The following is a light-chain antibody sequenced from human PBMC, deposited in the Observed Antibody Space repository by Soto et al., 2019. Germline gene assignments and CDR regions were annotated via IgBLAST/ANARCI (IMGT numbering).Light chain of an antibody. Sequence: LTQPASVSGSPGQSITISCTGTGSDVGAYRYVSWYQQHPGQAPKLIIYDVSNRPSGVSDRFSGSKSGNTASLTISGLQSEDEADYYCDSYTSSSSYAFGTGTKVTVL. J-gene: IGLJ1*01. V-gene: IGLV2-14*01. CDR1: GSDVGAYRY. CDR3: DSYTSSSSYA. CDR2: DVS.